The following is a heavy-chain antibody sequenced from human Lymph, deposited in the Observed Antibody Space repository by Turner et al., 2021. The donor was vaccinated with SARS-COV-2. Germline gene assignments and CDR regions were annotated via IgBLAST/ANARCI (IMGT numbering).Heavy chain of an antibody. Sequence: ELQLMESGGGLVQPGGSLRLSCAASGLTVRSNYMTWVRQAPGKGLEWLSVIYSGSRTYYADAVKGRFTISRHNTKNTLYLQMNSLRAEDTAEYYCARGLGTAGGMDVWGQGTTVTVSS. CDR2: IYSGSRT. CDR3: ARGLGTAGGMDV. D-gene: IGHD1-1*01. J-gene: IGHJ6*02. CDR1: GLTVRSNY. V-gene: IGHV3-53*04.